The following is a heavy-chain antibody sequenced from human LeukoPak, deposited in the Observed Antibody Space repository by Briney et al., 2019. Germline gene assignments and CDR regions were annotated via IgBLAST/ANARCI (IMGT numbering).Heavy chain of an antibody. Sequence: GRSLRLSCAASGFTFSSYGMHWVRQAPGKGLEWVAVISYDGSNKYYADSVKGRFTISRDNAENSLYLRMNSLRAEDTALYYCAKDIGDRQRAFDYWGQGTLVTVSS. V-gene: IGHV3-30*18. CDR2: ISYDGSNK. D-gene: IGHD1-1*01. CDR1: GFTFSSYG. CDR3: AKDIGDRQRAFDY. J-gene: IGHJ4*02.